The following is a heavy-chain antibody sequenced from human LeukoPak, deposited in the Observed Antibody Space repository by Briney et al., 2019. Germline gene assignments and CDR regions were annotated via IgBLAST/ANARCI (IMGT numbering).Heavy chain of an antibody. V-gene: IGHV4-59*01. D-gene: IGHD3-9*01. CDR1: GGSISSYY. J-gene: IGHJ3*02. CDR2: IYYSGST. Sequence: SETLSLTCTVSGGSISSYYWSWIRQPPGKGLEWIGYIYYSGSTNYNPSLKSRVTISVDTSKNQFSLKLSSVTAADTAVYYCAREIRYFDWLPYHDAFDIWGQGTMVTASS. CDR3: AREIRYFDWLPYHDAFDI.